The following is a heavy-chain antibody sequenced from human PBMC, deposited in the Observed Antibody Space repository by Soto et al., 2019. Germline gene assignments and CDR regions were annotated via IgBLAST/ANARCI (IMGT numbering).Heavy chain of an antibody. Sequence: PSETLSLTCTVSGCSISSYYWSWIRQPPGKGLEWIGYIYYSGSTNYNPSLKSRVTISVDTSKNQFSLKLSSVTAADTAVYYCARYGSWGLIDYWGQGTLVTVSS. V-gene: IGHV4-59*01. CDR2: IYYSGST. CDR1: GCSISSYY. J-gene: IGHJ4*02. D-gene: IGHD2-15*01. CDR3: ARYGSWGLIDY.